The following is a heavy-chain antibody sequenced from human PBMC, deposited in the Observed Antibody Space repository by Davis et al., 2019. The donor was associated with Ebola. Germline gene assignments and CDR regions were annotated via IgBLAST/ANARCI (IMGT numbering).Heavy chain of an antibody. Sequence: PGGSLRLSCAASGFTFSSYAMSWVRQAPGKGLEWVSAISGSGGSTYYADSVKGRFTISRDNSKNTLYLQMNSLRDEDTAVYYCARVGSEDTMIVVVIPPFDYWGQGTLVTVSS. CDR2: ISGSGGST. V-gene: IGHV3-23*01. CDR3: ARVGSEDTMIVVVIPPFDY. J-gene: IGHJ4*02. D-gene: IGHD3-22*01. CDR1: GFTFSSYA.